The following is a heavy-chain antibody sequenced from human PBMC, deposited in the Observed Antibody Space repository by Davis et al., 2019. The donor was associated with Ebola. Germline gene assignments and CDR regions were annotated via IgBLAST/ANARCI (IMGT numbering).Heavy chain of an antibody. J-gene: IGHJ6*02. D-gene: IGHD4-11*01. CDR3: AKDMMTTVNPGGMDV. CDR1: GFTFDDYA. Sequence: PGGSLRLSCAASGFTFDDYAMHWVRQAPGKGLEWVSGISWNSGSIGYTDSVKGRFTISRDNAKNSLYLQMNSLRAEDTALYYCAKDMMTTVNPGGMDVWGQGTTVTVSS. CDR2: ISWNSGSI. V-gene: IGHV3-9*01.